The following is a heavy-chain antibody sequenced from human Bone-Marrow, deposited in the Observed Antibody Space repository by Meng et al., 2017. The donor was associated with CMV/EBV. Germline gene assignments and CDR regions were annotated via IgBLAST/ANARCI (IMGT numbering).Heavy chain of an antibody. Sequence: SLRFSCAASGFIFSSFAMTWVRQAPGKGLEWVSTIHYHGNDYGDSVKGRFTVSRDDAKNMVYLQMNSLRDEDTAVYYCVKGRSLFDYWGRGTLVTVSS. CDR3: VKGRSLFDY. CDR1: GFIFSSFA. J-gene: IGHJ4*02. V-gene: IGHV3-23*03. CDR2: IHYHGN.